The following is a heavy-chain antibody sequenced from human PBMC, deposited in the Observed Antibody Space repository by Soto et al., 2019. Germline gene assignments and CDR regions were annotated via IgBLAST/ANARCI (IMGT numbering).Heavy chain of an antibody. J-gene: IGHJ4*02. V-gene: IGHV4-59*08. CDR3: ARRDISWNYFDY. D-gene: IGHD3-9*01. Sequence: QVQLQESGPGLVKPSETLSLACTVSGDSMNGYYWSWIRQPPGKGLEWIGFSYYSGNTNYNPSLKSRVTISVDTFKNQFSLNLNSVTAADTAVYFCARRDISWNYFDYWGQGILVTVSS. CDR2: SYYSGNT. CDR1: GDSMNGYY.